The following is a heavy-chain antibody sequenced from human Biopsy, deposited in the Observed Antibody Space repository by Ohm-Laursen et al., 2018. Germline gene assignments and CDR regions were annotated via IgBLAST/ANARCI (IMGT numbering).Heavy chain of an antibody. Sequence: SLRLSCTASGFIFDDYAMHWVRQAPGKGLEWVSGISWNSVGIGYADSVKGRFTISRDNAKNFLYLQMDNLRPEDTALYYCAKIHCSGGSCYPNAFDMWGHGTRVTVS. CDR3: AKIHCSGGSCYPNAFDM. V-gene: IGHV3-9*01. CDR2: ISWNSVGI. CDR1: GFIFDDYA. J-gene: IGHJ3*02. D-gene: IGHD2-15*01.